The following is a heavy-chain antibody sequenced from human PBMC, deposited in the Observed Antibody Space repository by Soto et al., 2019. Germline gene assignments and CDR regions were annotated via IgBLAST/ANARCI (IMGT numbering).Heavy chain of an antibody. J-gene: IGHJ4*02. V-gene: IGHV3-23*01. D-gene: IGHD5-18*01. CDR2: ISGSGGTT. CDR3: AKGVNTATAPGFDY. CDR1: GFTFSTYA. Sequence: GGSLRLSCAASGFTFSTYAMSWVRQAPGKGLEWVSVISGSGGTTYYADSVKGRFTISRDNSKNTLYLQMNSLRAEDTAVYYCAKGVNTATAPGFDYWGQGTLVTVSS.